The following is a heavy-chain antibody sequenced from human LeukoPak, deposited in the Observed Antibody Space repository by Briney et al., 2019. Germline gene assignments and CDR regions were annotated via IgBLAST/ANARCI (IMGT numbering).Heavy chain of an antibody. CDR1: GYTFTGHY. CDR2: INPKNAGT. D-gene: IGHD4-23*01. CDR3: ARDNSIGDRGWWFDP. V-gene: IGHV1-2*02. J-gene: IGHJ5*02. Sequence: GASVKVSCKASGYTFTGHYMRWVRQAPGQVLEWIGWINPKNAGTNYAQKFQGRVTMTRDMSTATDYMELSSLRSEDTAVYYCARDNSIGDRGWWFDPWGQGTLVTVSS.